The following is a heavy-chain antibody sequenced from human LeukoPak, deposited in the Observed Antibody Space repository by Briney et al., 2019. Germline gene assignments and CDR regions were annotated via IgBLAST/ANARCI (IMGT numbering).Heavy chain of an antibody. V-gene: IGHV3-30*18. D-gene: IGHD3-22*01. J-gene: IGHJ5*02. CDR1: GFTFSNYG. CDR2: ILYDGNNK. CDR3: AKDHYDSGGTYTFDP. Sequence: GRSLRLSCAASGFTFSNYGMHWVRQAPGKGLEWGAVILYDGNNKYYKDSVKGRFTISRDNSKNTLYLQMNSLRAEDTAVYYCAKDHYDSGGTYTFDPWGQGTLVTVSS.